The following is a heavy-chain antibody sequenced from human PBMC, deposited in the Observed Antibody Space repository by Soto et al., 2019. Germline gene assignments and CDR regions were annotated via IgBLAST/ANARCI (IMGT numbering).Heavy chain of an antibody. CDR2: FVPLFGST. V-gene: IGHV1-69*01. D-gene: IGHD2-15*01. Sequence: QVQLVQSGAEVKKPGSSVKVSCQASGGTFSGYALTWVRQAPGQGLEWMGEFVPLFGSTNYAQKFAGRITIIAEESTSTGYMALRTLRSEDTAVYYCATHSLGTSSPPSFDNWGQGTLVTVSS. J-gene: IGHJ4*02. CDR3: ATHSLGTSSPPSFDN. CDR1: GGTFSGYA.